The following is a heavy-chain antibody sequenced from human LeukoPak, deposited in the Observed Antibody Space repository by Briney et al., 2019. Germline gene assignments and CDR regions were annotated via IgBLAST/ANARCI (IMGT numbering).Heavy chain of an antibody. D-gene: IGHD3-10*01. Sequence: PSETLSLTCTVSGGSISSYYWSWIRQPPGKGLEWIGYIYCSGSTNYNPSLKSRVTISVDTSKNQFSLKLSSVTAADTAVYYCARALWFDGQPFDYWGQGTLVTVSS. J-gene: IGHJ4*02. CDR2: IYCSGST. CDR1: GGSISSYY. V-gene: IGHV4-59*01. CDR3: ARALWFDGQPFDY.